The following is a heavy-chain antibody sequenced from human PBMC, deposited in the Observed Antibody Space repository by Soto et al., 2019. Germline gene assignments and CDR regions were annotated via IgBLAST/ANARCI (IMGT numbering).Heavy chain of an antibody. V-gene: IGHV3-33*01. J-gene: IGHJ4*02. CDR3: ARGYYYYDSSGYSGY. Sequence: SCKASGYTFTSYYMYWVRQAPGKGLEWVAIVSQDGSNKWYADFVKGRFTISRDNAKNSLYLQMDSLRAEDTAVYYCARGYYYYDSSGYSGYWGQGTLVTVSS. CDR2: VSQDGSNK. D-gene: IGHD3-22*01. CDR1: GYTFTSYY.